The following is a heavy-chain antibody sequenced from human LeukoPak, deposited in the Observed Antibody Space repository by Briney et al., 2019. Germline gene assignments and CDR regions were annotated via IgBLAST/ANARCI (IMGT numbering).Heavy chain of an antibody. J-gene: IGHJ3*02. CDR1: GGSISSYY. CDR2: IYYSGST. D-gene: IGHD3-3*01. V-gene: IGHV4-59*08. CDR3: ARHGTYDFWSGYYEDAFDI. Sequence: TSETLSLTCTVSGGSISSYYWSWIRQPPGKGLEWIGYIYYSGSTNYNPSLKSRVTISVDTSKNQFSLKLSSVTAADTAVYYCARHGTYDFWSGYYEDAFDIWGQGTMVTVSS.